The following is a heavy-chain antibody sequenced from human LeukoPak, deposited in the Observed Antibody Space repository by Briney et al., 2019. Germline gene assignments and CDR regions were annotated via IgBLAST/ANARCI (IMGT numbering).Heavy chain of an antibody. D-gene: IGHD2-21*01. V-gene: IGHV3-66*01. CDR1: GHTVSSNY. J-gene: IGHJ6*02. Sequence: GGSLRLSCTASGHTVSSNYVSWVRQAPGKWLEWVSMIYAGGSTYYADSVKGRFTISRDNSKNTLYLQMSSLRAEDTAVYYCASGLYGMDVWGQGTTVTVSS. CDR2: IYAGGST. CDR3: ASGLYGMDV.